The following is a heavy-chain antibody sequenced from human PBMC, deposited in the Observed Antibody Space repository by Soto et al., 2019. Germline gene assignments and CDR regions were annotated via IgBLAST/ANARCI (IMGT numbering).Heavy chain of an antibody. CDR3: ARGGYYDSSGYFGFDP. J-gene: IGHJ5*02. V-gene: IGHV4-59*01. D-gene: IGHD3-22*01. CDR1: AGSISSYY. CDR2: IYYSGST. Sequence: TPYLTCPVSAGSISSYYWSWIRHPPGKGLEWIGYIYYSGSTNYNPSLKSQITISVDTSKNQCSLKLSPVTAADTAVYYCARGGYYDSSGYFGFDPWVQGTLVTVSS.